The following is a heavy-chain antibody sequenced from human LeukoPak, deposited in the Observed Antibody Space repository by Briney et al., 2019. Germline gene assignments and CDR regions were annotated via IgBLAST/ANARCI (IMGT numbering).Heavy chain of an antibody. CDR3: ARVGYGSGSYGLWFDP. V-gene: IGHV3-21*01. CDR2: ISSSSSYI. J-gene: IGHJ5*02. CDR1: GFTFSSYS. D-gene: IGHD3-10*01. Sequence: GVSLRLSCAASGFTFSSYSMNWVRQAPGKGLEWVSSISSSSSYIYYADSVKGRFTISRDNAKNSLYLQMNSLRAEDTAVYYCARVGYGSGSYGLWFDPWGQGTLVTVSS.